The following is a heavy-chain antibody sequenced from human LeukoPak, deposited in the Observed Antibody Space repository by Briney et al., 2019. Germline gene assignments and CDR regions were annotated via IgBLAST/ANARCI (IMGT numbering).Heavy chain of an antibody. D-gene: IGHD3-10*01. CDR2: ISSSGSTI. CDR1: GFTFSDYY. J-gene: IGHJ4*02. CDR3: AREVVRGVSTFDY. V-gene: IGHV3-11*01. Sequence: GGSLRLSCAASGFTFSDYYMSWIHQAPGKGLEWVSYISSSGSTIYYADSVKGRFTISRDNAKNSLYLQMSSLRAEDTAVYYCAREVVRGVSTFDYWGQGTLVTVSS.